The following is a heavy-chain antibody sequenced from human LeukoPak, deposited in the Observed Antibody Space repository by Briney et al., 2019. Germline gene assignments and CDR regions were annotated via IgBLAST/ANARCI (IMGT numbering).Heavy chain of an antibody. CDR2: INHSGST. D-gene: IGHD3-3*01. CDR3: ARGILARITIFGVVRYYYYYGMDV. Sequence: SQTLSLTCAVSGGSISSGGYSWSWIRQPPGKGLEWIGEINHSGSTNYNPSLKSRVTISVDTSKNQFSLKLSSVTAADTAVYYCARGILARITIFGVVRYYYYYGMDVWGQGTTVTVSS. CDR1: GGSISSGGYS. J-gene: IGHJ6*02. V-gene: IGHV4-30-2*01.